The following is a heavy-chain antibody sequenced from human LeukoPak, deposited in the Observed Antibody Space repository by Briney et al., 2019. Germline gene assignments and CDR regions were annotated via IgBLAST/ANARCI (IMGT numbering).Heavy chain of an antibody. Sequence: ASVKVSCKASGYTFTGYYMHWVRQAPGQGLEWMGWINPNSGGTNYAQKFQGRVTMTRDASISTAYMELSRLRSDDTAVYYCARSEKYQLLIDYWGQGTLVTVSS. V-gene: IGHV1-2*02. CDR2: INPNSGGT. CDR1: GYTFTGYY. D-gene: IGHD2-2*01. J-gene: IGHJ4*02. CDR3: ARSEKYQLLIDY.